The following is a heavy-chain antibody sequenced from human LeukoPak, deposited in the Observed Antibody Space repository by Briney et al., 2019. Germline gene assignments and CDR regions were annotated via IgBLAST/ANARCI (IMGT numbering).Heavy chain of an antibody. J-gene: IGHJ6*03. CDR2: IIPIFGTA. CDR1: GGTFSSYA. V-gene: IGHV1-69*05. D-gene: IGHD4-23*01. CDR3: ARGLLGEHLDYGGSNYYMDV. Sequence: SVKVSCKASGGTFSSYAISWVRQAPGQGLEWMGGIIPIFGTAIYAQKFQGRVTITTDESTSTAYMELSSLRSEDTAVYYCARGLLGEHLDYGGSNYYMDVWGKGTTVTVSS.